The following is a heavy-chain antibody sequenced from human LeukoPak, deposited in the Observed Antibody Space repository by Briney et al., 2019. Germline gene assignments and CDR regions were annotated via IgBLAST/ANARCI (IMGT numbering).Heavy chain of an antibody. CDR3: ARDMAYGSGSYPPWFDP. CDR2: INSDGSWT. V-gene: IGHV3-74*01. CDR1: GNYW. Sequence: GGSLRLSCAASGNYWMHWVRQAPGKGLVWVSHINSDGSWTSYADSVKGRFTISRDNAKNSLYLQMNSLRAEDTAVYYCARDMAYGSGSYPPWFDPWGQGTLVTVSS. J-gene: IGHJ5*02. D-gene: IGHD3-10*01.